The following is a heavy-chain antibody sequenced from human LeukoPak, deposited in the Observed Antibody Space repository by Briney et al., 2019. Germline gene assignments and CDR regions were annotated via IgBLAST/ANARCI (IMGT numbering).Heavy chain of an antibody. V-gene: IGHV3-48*01. J-gene: IGHJ4*02. CDR3: GRCGSGGGPHVGD. D-gene: IGHD2-15*01. CDR1: GFTFSSYT. CDR2: ITSSSDTI. Sequence: SGGSLRLSCAASGFTFSSYTMNWVRQAPGKGLECISYITSSSDTIYYADSVEGRFTTSRDNAKKSLYLQMNSLRAEDTAVYYLGRCGSGGGPHVGDGGREPLVPVSS.